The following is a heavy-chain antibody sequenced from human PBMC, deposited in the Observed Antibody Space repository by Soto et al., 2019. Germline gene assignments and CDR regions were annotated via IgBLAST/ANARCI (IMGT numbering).Heavy chain of an antibody. V-gene: IGHV3-23*01. D-gene: IGHD3-10*01. Sequence: EVQVLESGGGLQQPGGSLRISCAASGFTFSNYAMNWVRPAPGKGLEWVSAISGSGGVTYYADSVKGRFTISRDNSNNTQYLQMDSLRAEDTAVYYCAKDRRIWFGGMDVWGPGTTVTVSS. CDR3: AKDRRIWFGGMDV. CDR1: GFTFSNYA. CDR2: ISGSGGVT. J-gene: IGHJ6*02.